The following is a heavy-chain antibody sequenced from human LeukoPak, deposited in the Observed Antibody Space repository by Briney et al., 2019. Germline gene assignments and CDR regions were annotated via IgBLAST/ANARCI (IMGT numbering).Heavy chain of an antibody. CDR2: ISAYNGNT. D-gene: IGHD3-22*01. CDR1: GYTFTSYG. Sequence: GASVKVSCKASGYTFTSYGISWVRQAPGQGLEWMVWISAYNGNTNYAQKLQGRGTMTTDTSTSTAYMELRSLRSDDTAVSYCARVPLDLNVGIPMIEENWFDPWGQGTLVTVSS. V-gene: IGHV1-18*01. J-gene: IGHJ5*02. CDR3: ARVPLDLNVGIPMIEENWFDP.